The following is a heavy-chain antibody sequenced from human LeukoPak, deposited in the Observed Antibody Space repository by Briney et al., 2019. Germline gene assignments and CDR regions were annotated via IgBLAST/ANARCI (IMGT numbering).Heavy chain of an antibody. CDR2: IYYSGST. CDR3: ARVRSSRAFDY. J-gene: IGHJ4*02. D-gene: IGHD6-13*01. CDR1: GGSISSSSYY. Sequence: SETLSLTCTVSGGSISSSSYYWGWIRQPPGKGLEWIGSIYYSGSTYYNPSLKSRVTISVDTSKNQFSLKLSSVTAADTAVYYCARVRSSRAFDYWGQGTLVTVSS. V-gene: IGHV4-39*07.